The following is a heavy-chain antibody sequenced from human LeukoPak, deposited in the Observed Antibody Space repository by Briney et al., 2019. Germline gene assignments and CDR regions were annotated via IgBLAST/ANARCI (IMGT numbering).Heavy chain of an antibody. V-gene: IGHV4-39*01. CDR3: ARSIAVAGMVGY. J-gene: IGHJ4*02. D-gene: IGHD6-19*01. Sequence: SETLSLTCTVSGGSLSSSSYYWGWIRQPPGKGLEWIGSIYYSGSTYYNPSLKSRVTISVDTSKNQFSLKLSSVTAADTAVYYCARSIAVAGMVGYWGQGTLVTVSS. CDR1: GGSLSSSSYY. CDR2: IYYSGST.